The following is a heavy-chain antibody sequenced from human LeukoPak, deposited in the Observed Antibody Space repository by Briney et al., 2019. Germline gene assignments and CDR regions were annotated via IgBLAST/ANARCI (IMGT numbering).Heavy chain of an antibody. CDR1: GFTFSSYW. V-gene: IGHV3-7*01. CDR3: AREGIAAAGTYYYYYGMDV. D-gene: IGHD6-13*01. J-gene: IGHJ6*02. CDR2: IKQDGSEK. Sequence: PGGSLRLSRAASGFTFSSYWMSWVRQAPGKGLKWVANIKQDGSEKYYVDSVKGRFTISRDNAKNSLYLQMNSLRAEDTAVYYCAREGIAAAGTYYYYYGMDVWGQGTTVTVSS.